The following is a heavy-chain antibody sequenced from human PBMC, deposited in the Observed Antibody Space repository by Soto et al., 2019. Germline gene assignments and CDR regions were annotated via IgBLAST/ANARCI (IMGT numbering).Heavy chain of an antibody. CDR1: GFTFDDYA. CDR3: AKGSRGSGSYFDY. D-gene: IGHD3-10*01. V-gene: IGHV3-9*01. Sequence: EVQLVESGGGLVQPGRSLRLSCAASGFTFDDYAMHWVRQAPGKGLEWVSGISWNSGSIGYADSVKGRFTISRDNAKNSLYLQMNSLGAEDTALYYCAKGSRGSGSYFDYWGQGTLVTVSS. CDR2: ISWNSGSI. J-gene: IGHJ4*02.